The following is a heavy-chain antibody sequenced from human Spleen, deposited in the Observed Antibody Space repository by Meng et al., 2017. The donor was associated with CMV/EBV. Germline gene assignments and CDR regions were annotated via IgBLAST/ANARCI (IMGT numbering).Heavy chain of an antibody. J-gene: IGHJ5*02. D-gene: IGHD1-1*01. Sequence: CKASGYTFTGYYMHWVRQAPGQGLEWMGWIDPNSGGTNYAQKFQGRVTMTRDTSISTAYMELSRLRSDDTAVYYCARGNWNLGWVDPWGQGTLVTVSS. CDR3: ARGNWNLGWVDP. CDR1: GYTFTGYY. V-gene: IGHV1-2*02. CDR2: IDPNSGGT.